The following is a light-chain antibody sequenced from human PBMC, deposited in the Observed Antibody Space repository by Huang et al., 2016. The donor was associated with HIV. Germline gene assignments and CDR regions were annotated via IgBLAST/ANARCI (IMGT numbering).Light chain of an antibody. V-gene: IGKV3-15*01. CDR3: QQYNTSPRT. CDR1: QSVFKN. CDR2: GSS. J-gene: IGKJ1*01. Sequence: ENLMTQSPSTLSVSPGESATLSCRASQSVFKNLAWYPQKPGQAPKLHIYGSSTRAAGIPARFSGSGAGTDFTLTISSLQSEDVAVYYCQQYNTSPRTFGQGTKVEV.